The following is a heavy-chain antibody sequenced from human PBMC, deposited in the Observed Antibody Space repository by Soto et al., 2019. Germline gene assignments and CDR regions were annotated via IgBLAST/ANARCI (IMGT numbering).Heavy chain of an antibody. CDR1: GFTVSSYA. J-gene: IGHJ6*02. CDR2: ISYDGSNK. CDR3: ARAMVRGVIRYYYYGMDV. Sequence: SLGLSCAASGFTVSSYAVHGVRQAPGKGLEWVAVISYDGSNKYYADSVKGRFTISRDNSKNTLYLQMNSLRAEDTAVYYCARAMVRGVIRYYYYGMDVWGQGTTVTVSS. V-gene: IGHV3-30-3*01. D-gene: IGHD3-10*01.